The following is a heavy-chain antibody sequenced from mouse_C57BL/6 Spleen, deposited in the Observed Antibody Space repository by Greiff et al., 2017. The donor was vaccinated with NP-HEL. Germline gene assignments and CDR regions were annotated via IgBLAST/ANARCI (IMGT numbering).Heavy chain of an antibody. J-gene: IGHJ2*01. D-gene: IGHD1-1*01. CDR1: GYTFTSYW. CDR3: ARYYYGSSYSSFSYFDY. V-gene: IGHV1-55*01. CDR2: IYPGSGST. Sequence: QVQLQQPGAELVKPGASVKMSCKASGYTFTSYWITWVKQRPGQGLEWIGDIYPGSGSTNYNEKFKSKATLTVDTSSSTVYMQLRSLKSEDSAVYYCARYYYGSSYSSFSYFDYWGQGTTRTVSS.